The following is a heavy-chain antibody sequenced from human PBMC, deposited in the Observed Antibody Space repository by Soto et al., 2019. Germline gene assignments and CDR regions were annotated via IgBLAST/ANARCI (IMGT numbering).Heavy chain of an antibody. D-gene: IGHD3-3*01. Sequence: GGSLRLSCAASGFTFSSYAMSWVRQAPGKGLEWVSAISGSGGSTYYADSVKGRFTISRDNSKNTLYLQMNSLRAEDTAVYYCAKFLITIFGVVTLAIDYWGQGTLVTGSS. J-gene: IGHJ4*02. V-gene: IGHV3-23*01. CDR2: ISGSGGST. CDR1: GFTFSSYA. CDR3: AKFLITIFGVVTLAIDY.